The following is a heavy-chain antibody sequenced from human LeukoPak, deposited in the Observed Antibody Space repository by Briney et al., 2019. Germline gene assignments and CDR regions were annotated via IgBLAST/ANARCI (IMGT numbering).Heavy chain of an antibody. CDR3: ARQSSRGELPLAWIDY. D-gene: IGHD1-26*01. Sequence: SETLSLTCTVSGGSISSSSYYWGWIRQPPGKGLEWIGCSYYSGSTYYNPSLKSRVTISVDTSKNQFSLKLSSVTAADTAVYYCARQSSRGELPLAWIDYWGQGTLVTVSS. J-gene: IGHJ4*02. CDR1: GGSISSSSYY. CDR2: SYYSGST. V-gene: IGHV4-39*01.